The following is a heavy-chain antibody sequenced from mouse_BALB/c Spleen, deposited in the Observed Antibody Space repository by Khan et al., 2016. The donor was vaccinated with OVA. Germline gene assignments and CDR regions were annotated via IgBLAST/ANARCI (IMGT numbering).Heavy chain of an antibody. CDR1: GFNIKDTY. CDR2: IDPATDNT. CDR3: ARTDSHDYGSVVVDY. Sequence: VQLQQSGAELVKPGASVKLSCSTSGFNIKDTYMHWVKQRPEQGLEWIGRIDPATDNTKYDPRFQGKATITTDTPSTTAYLHLSSLPSDDTAVDYGARTDSHDYGSVVVDYWGQGTSVTVSS. V-gene: IGHV14-3*02. D-gene: IGHD1-2*01. J-gene: IGHJ4*01.